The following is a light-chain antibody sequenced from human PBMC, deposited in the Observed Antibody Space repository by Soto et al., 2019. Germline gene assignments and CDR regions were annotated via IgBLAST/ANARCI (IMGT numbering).Light chain of an antibody. J-gene: IGKJ2*01. CDR3: QQLNSYPLMYT. CDR2: AAS. V-gene: IGKV1-9*01. Sequence: DIQLTQSPSFLSASVGDRVTITCRASQGISSYLAWYQQKPGKAPKLLIYAASTLQSGVPSRFSGSGSGTEFTLIISSLQPEDFATYYCQQLNSYPLMYTFGQGTKLEIK. CDR1: QGISSY.